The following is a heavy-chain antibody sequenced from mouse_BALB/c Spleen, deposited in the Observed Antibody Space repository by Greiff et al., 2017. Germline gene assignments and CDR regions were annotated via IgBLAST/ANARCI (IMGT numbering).Heavy chain of an antibody. V-gene: IGHV1S81*02. J-gene: IGHJ3*01. CDR1: GYTFTSYW. D-gene: IGHD2-4*01. CDR3: ARRGDYDEFAY. Sequence: VQLQQSGAELVKPGASVKLSCKASGYTFTSYWMHWVKQRPGQGLEWIGEINPSNGRTNYNEKFKSKATLTVDKSSSTAYMQLSSLTSEDSAVYYCARRGDYDEFAYWGQGTLVTVSA. CDR2: INPSNGRT.